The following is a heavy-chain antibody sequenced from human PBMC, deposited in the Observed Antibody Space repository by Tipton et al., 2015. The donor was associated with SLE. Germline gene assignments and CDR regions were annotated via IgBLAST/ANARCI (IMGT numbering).Heavy chain of an antibody. CDR3: ARVEGLIVAVDY. CDR2: IKQDGSEK. V-gene: IGHV3-7*01. J-gene: IGHJ4*02. CDR1: GFTFSIYW. Sequence: SLRLSCAASGFTFSIYWMSWGRQAPGKGLEGVANIKQDGSEKYYVDSVKGRFTISRDNAKNSLYLQMNSLRAEDTAVYYCARVEGLIVAVDYWGQGTLVTVSS. D-gene: IGHD5-12*01.